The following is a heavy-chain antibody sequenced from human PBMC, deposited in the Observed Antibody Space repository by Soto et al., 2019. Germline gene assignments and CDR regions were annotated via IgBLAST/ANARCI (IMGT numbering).Heavy chain of an antibody. D-gene: IGHD5-12*01. Sequence: QVQLQQWGAGLLKPSETLSLTCTVNGGSLTGYYWSWIRQPPGKGREWIGEVKDGGSTNYSPSLRGRASISADTPKDHFSLRLNSVTAPDTAVYFCARGQEGIVATHWDQGALVTVSS. CDR1: GGSLTGYY. J-gene: IGHJ4*02. CDR2: VKDGGST. CDR3: ARGQEGIVATH. V-gene: IGHV4-34*01.